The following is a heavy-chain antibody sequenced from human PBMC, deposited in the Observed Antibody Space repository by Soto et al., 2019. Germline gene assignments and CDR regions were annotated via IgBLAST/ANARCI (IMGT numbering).Heavy chain of an antibody. CDR2: IRSIADGGTT. CDR1: GFTFGDYA. V-gene: IGHV3-49*03. Sequence: GGSLRLSCTASGFTFGDYAVSWFRQAPGKGLEWVGFIRSIADGGTTEYAASVKGRFTISRDDSKSIAYLQMNSLKTEDTAVYYCTRVILRWADYWGQGTLVTVSS. J-gene: IGHJ4*02. D-gene: IGHD2-21*01. CDR3: TRVILRWADY.